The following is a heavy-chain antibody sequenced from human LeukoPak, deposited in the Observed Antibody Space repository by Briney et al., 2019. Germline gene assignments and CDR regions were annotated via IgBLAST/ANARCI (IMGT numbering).Heavy chain of an antibody. Sequence: SETLSLTCTVSGGSTSSGSYYWSWIRQPAGKGLEWIGRIYTSGSTNYNPSLKSRVTISVDTSKNQFSLKLSSVTAADTAVYYCARGAEYSSSWYYYYYMDVWGKGTTVTISS. V-gene: IGHV4-61*02. CDR1: GGSTSSGSYY. J-gene: IGHJ6*03. CDR2: IYTSGST. D-gene: IGHD6-13*01. CDR3: ARGAEYSSSWYYYYYMDV.